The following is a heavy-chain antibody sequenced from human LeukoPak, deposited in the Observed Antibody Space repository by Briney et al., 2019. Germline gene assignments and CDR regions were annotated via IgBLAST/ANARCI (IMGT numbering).Heavy chain of an antibody. V-gene: IGHV4-61*02. CDR1: GGSISSGSYY. D-gene: IGHD3-22*01. CDR3: ARDQLSYYDSSGFDY. J-gene: IGHJ4*02. CDR2: IYTIGST. Sequence: KSSETLSLTCTVSGGSISSGSYYWSWIRQPAGKGLEWIGRIYTIGSTNYNPSLKSRVTISVDTSKNQFSLKLSSVTAADTAVYYCARDQLSYYDSSGFDYWGQGTLVTVSS.